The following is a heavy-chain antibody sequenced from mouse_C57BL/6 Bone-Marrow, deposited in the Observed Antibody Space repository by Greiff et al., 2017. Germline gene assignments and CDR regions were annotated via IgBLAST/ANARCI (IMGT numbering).Heavy chain of an antibody. J-gene: IGHJ1*03. Sequence: QVQLQQPGAELVMPGASVKLSCKASGYTSTSYWMHWVKQRPGQGREWIGEIDPSDSYTNYNQKFKGKSTLTVDKSSSTAYMQLSSLTSEDSAVYYCATLITTVVANWYFDVWGTGTTVTVSS. CDR3: ATLITTVVANWYFDV. CDR1: GYTSTSYW. D-gene: IGHD1-1*01. V-gene: IGHV1-69*01. CDR2: IDPSDSYT.